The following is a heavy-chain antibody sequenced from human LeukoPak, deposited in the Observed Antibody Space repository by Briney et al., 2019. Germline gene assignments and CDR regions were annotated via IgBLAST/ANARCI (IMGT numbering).Heavy chain of an antibody. CDR1: GGTFSSYA. J-gene: IGHJ6*03. V-gene: IGHV1-69*05. CDR2: IIPIFGTA. CDR3: ARVSLTIFGPKTSHYYYYMDV. Sequence: SVKVSCKASGGTFSSYAISWVRQAPGQGLEWMGGIIPIFGTANYAQKFQGRVTITTDESTSTAYMELSSLRSEDTAVYYCARVSLTIFGPKTSHYYYYMDVWGKGTTVTVSS. D-gene: IGHD3-3*01.